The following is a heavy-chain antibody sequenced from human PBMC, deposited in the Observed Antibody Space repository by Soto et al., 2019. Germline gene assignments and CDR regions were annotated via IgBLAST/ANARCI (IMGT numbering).Heavy chain of an antibody. CDR2: MYYTGNK. D-gene: IGHD6-6*01. CDR3: ARRSSSSLGSLFDP. V-gene: IGHV4-39*01. CDR1: AGSISSSTYY. J-gene: IGHJ5*02. Sequence: PSETLSLTCTVSAGSISSSTYYWDWIRQPPGKGLEWIGAMYYTGNKNYNPSLESRVTMSVDTSKNQFSLKLSSVPPTDTAVYYFARRSSSSLGSLFDPWGRGILVTVS.